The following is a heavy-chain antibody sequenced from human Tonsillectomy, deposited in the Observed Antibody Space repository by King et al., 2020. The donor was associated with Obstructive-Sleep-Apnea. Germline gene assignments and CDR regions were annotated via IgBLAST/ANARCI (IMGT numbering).Heavy chain of an antibody. J-gene: IGHJ4*02. CDR1: GFSISRHW. D-gene: IGHD3-10*01. Sequence: VQLVESGGGLVQPGGSLRLSCVASGFSISRHWMSWVRQAPGEGLEWVANMDPDGSQNWYVDSVKGRFTISRDNAKNSVYLQMDSLRAEDTAVYYCARDPHFGAIDYWGQGTLVTVSS. CDR2: MDPDGSQN. V-gene: IGHV3-7*03. CDR3: ARDPHFGAIDY.